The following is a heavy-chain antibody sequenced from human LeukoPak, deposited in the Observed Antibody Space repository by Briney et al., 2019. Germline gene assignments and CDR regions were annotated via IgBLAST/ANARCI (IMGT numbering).Heavy chain of an antibody. D-gene: IGHD2-2*01. CDR3: ARDDVQVVPADAFDI. CDR2: IYHSGST. V-gene: IGHV4-4*02. CDR1: GGSISSSNW. Sequence: SETLSLTCAVSGGSISSSNWWSWVRQPPGKGLEWIGEIYHSGSTNYNPSLKSRVTISVDKSKNQFSLKLSSVTAADTAVYYCARDDVQVVPADAFDIWGQGTMVTVSS. J-gene: IGHJ3*02.